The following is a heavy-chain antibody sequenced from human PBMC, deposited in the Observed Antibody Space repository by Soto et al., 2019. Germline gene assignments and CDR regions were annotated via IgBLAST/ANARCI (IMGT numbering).Heavy chain of an antibody. J-gene: IGHJ3*02. V-gene: IGHV3-33*01. CDR1: GFTFSSYG. CDR2: IWYDGSNK. CDR3: ARVMGYSGSYHDAFDI. Sequence: GGSLRLSCAASGFTFSSYGMHWVRQAPGKGLEWVAVIWYDGSNKYYADSVKGRFTISRDNSKNTLYLQMNSLRAEDTAVYYCARVMGYSGSYHDAFDIRGQGTMVTVSS. D-gene: IGHD1-26*01.